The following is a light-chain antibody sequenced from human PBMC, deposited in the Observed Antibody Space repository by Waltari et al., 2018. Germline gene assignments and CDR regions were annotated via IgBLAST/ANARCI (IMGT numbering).Light chain of an antibody. CDR1: TPNIRNNY. J-gene: IGLJ3*02. CDR3: GAGDSSLGVGV. V-gene: IGLV1-51*01. CDR2: GVD. Sequence: QSVLTQPPSVSAAPGQKVSISCSGRTPNIRNNYVSWYQQFPGPAPKLLIYGVDRRPSGIPDRGSGSKSGASATLDTTGLQTGDEAEYYGGAGDSSLGVGVLGGGTRVTVL.